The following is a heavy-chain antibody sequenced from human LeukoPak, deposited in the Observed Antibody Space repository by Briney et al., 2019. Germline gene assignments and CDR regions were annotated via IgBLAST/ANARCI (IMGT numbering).Heavy chain of an antibody. D-gene: IGHD1-1*01. V-gene: IGHV3-64D*06. CDR3: VKATTGTTKGWFDP. Sequence: GGSLRLSCSASGFIFSSFAMHWVRQAPGKGLKYVSAISVSGGSTYYADSVKGRFTNSRDNSKNTLHLQMSSLRAEDSAVYYCVKATTGTTKGWFDPWGQGTLVTVSS. CDR2: ISVSGGST. J-gene: IGHJ5*02. CDR1: GFIFSSFA.